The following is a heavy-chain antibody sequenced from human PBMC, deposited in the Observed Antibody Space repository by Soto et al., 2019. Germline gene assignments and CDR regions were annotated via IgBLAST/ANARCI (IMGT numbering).Heavy chain of an antibody. V-gene: IGHV4-39*07. D-gene: IGHD6-13*01. CDR1: GGSISSSSYY. CDR2: IYYSGST. Sequence: SETLSLTCTVSGGSISSSSYYWGWIRQPPGKGLEWIGSIYYSGSTYYNPSLKSRVTISVDTSKNQFSLKLSSVTAADTAVYYCARVIATAVHWFDPWGQGTLVTVSS. CDR3: ARVIATAVHWFDP. J-gene: IGHJ5*02.